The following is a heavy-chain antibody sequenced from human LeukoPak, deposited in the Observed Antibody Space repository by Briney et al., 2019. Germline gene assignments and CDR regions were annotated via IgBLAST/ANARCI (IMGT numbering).Heavy chain of an antibody. CDR1: GGSFSGYY. Sequence: SETLSLTCSVYGGSFSGYYWSWLRQPPGKGLEWIGEINHSGSTNYNPSLKTRVTISVHTSKNQFSLKLSSVTAADTAVYYCASRYHYSPPRDWGQGTLVTVSS. CDR3: ASRYHYSPPRD. CDR2: INHSGST. D-gene: IGHD4-11*01. V-gene: IGHV4-34*01. J-gene: IGHJ4*02.